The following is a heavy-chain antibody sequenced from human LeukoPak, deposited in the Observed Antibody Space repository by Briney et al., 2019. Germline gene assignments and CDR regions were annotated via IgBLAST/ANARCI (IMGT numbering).Heavy chain of an antibody. Sequence: SETLSLTCTVSGGSISSYYWSWIRQPPGKGLEWIGSFYPSGTAYYNPSLKSRVTISVDTSKNQFSLKLSSVTAADTAVFYCARAAAPTYYFDYWGQGTLVTVSS. V-gene: IGHV4-4*08. CDR2: FYPSGTA. CDR3: ARAAAPTYYFDY. D-gene: IGHD6-13*01. CDR1: GGSISSYY. J-gene: IGHJ4*02.